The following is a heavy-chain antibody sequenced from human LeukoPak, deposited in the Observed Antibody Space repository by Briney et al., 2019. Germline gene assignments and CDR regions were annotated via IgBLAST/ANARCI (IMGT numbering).Heavy chain of an antibody. V-gene: IGHV3-7*01. CDR3: ARQGPYSSGWYASYFDY. CDR2: TKQDDSEK. Sequence: GGSLRLSCVDSGFSFRSYWMSWVRRAPGKGLEWVANTKQDDSEKYFVDSVKGRFSISRDNAKNSLYLQMNSLRVEDTAVYYCARQGPYSSGWYASYFDYWGQGTLVTVSS. CDR1: GFSFRSYW. J-gene: IGHJ4*02. D-gene: IGHD6-19*01.